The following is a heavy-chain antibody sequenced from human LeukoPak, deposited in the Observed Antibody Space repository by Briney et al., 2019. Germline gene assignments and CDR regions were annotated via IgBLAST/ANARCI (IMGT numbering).Heavy chain of an antibody. CDR3: ARHGFAIDY. Sequence: SETLSLTCTVSGGSISSSSYYWGWIRQPPGKGLEWIGSIYYSGSTYYNPSLKSRVTISADTSKNQFSLKLSSVTAADTAVYYCARHGFAIDYWGQGTLVTVSS. J-gene: IGHJ4*02. D-gene: IGHD3-16*01. CDR2: IYYSGST. V-gene: IGHV4-39*01. CDR1: GGSISSSSYY.